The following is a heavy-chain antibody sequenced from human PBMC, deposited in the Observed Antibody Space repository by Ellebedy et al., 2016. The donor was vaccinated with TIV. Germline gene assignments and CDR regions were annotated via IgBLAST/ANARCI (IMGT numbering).Heavy chain of an antibody. V-gene: IGHV3-23*01. J-gene: IGHJ4*02. D-gene: IGHD6-19*01. Sequence: PGGSLRLSCAVSGFTYSDYAMSWVRRTPGRGLEWVSGISNSGVSTYYADSVKGRFTISRDDSMDTVYLQLNNLTAEDTATYYCARDHWGGWGSGPASQHDSWGQGTLVIVSS. CDR3: ARDHWGGWGSGPASQHDS. CDR2: ISNSGVST. CDR1: GFTYSDYA.